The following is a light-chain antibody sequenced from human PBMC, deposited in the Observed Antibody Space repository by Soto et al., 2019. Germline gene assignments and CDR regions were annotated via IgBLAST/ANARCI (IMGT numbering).Light chain of an antibody. CDR1: QGIRYN. CDR3: LQDQAYPWT. J-gene: IGKJ1*01. Sequence: DIQMTQSPSSLSASVGARVTITCRASQGIRYNLGWYQQRPGKAPERLIYDTFTLASGVPSRLSGSGSGTEFTLTIASLQPEDVATYYCLQDQAYPWTFGQGTKVELK. CDR2: DTF. V-gene: IGKV1-17*01.